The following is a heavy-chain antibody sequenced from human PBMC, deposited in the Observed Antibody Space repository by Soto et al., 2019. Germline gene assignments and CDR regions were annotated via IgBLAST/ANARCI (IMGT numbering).Heavy chain of an antibody. J-gene: IGHJ4*02. CDR3: ASIVSSAHGEFSD. V-gene: IGHV4-31*03. CDR1: GGSISSGGYY. D-gene: IGHD3-10*01. Sequence: QVQLQESGPGLVKPSQTLSLTYTVSGGSISSGGYYWSWIRQHPGKGLEWIGYIYYSGSTYYNPSHKSRVTISVDTSKNQFSLKLSSVTAADTAVYYCASIVSSAHGEFSDWGQGTLVTVSS. CDR2: IYYSGST.